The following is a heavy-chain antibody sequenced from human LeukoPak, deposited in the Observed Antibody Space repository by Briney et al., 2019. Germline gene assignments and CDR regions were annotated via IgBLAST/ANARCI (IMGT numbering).Heavy chain of an antibody. Sequence: GPSVKVSCKASGYTFTSYDINWVRQATGQGLEWKGWMNPNSGNTGYAQKFQGRVTMTRNTSISTAYMELSSLRSEDTAVYYCARLLRRGGWFDPWGQGTLVTVSS. D-gene: IGHD3-22*01. J-gene: IGHJ5*02. CDR3: ARLLRRGGWFDP. CDR2: MNPNSGNT. V-gene: IGHV1-8*02. CDR1: GYTFTSYD.